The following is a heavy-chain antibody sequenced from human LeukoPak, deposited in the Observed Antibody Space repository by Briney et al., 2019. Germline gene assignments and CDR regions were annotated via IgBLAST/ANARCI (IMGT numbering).Heavy chain of an antibody. CDR1: GFTFSSYA. J-gene: IGHJ3*02. D-gene: IGHD6-13*01. CDR3: ARDRYIIAARSDAFDI. V-gene: IGHV3-30*04. CDR2: ISYDGSNK. Sequence: GGSLRLSCAASGFTFSSYAMHWVRQAPGKGLEGVAVISYDGSNKYYADSVKGRFTISRDNSKNTLYLQMNSLRAEDTAVYYCARDRYIIAARSDAFDIWGQGTMVTVSS.